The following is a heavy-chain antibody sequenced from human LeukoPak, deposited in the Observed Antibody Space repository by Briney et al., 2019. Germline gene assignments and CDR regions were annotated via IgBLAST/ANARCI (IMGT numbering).Heavy chain of an antibody. CDR1: GGSFSGYY. D-gene: IGHD3-3*01. CDR2: INHSGST. Sequence: PSETLSLTCAVYGGSFSGYYWSWIRQPPGKGLEWIGEINHSGSTNYNPSLKSRVTISVDTSKNQFSLKLSSVTAADTAVYYCARARTYYDFWSGYYNVYFDYWGQGTLVTVSS. J-gene: IGHJ4*02. CDR3: ARARTYYDFWSGYYNVYFDY. V-gene: IGHV4-34*01.